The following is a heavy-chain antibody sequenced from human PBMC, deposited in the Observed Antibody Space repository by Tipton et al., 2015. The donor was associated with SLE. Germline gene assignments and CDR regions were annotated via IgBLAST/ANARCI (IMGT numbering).Heavy chain of an antibody. CDR2: MNPKSGNS. J-gene: IGHJ5*02. CDR3: ARGNWFDP. V-gene: IGHV1-8*01. CDR1: GYSFVNYD. Sequence: QVQLVQSGAEVKKPGASMKVSCKASGYSFVNYDLNWVRQAAGQGLEWMGRMNPKSGNSEYAQKFQGRVSMTRDTSTSTAYMELSSLTSEDSAVYYCARGNWFDPWGQGTLVTVSS.